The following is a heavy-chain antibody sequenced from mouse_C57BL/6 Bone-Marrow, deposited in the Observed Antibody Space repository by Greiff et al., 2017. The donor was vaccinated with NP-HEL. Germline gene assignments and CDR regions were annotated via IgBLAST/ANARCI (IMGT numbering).Heavy chain of an antibody. Sequence: VQLQQSGPELVKPGASVKISCKASGYAFSSSWMNWVKQRPGKGLEWIGRIYPGAGDTNYNGKFKGKATLTADKSSSTAYMQLSSLTAEDSSVYFCARRGDYWGQGTTLTVSS. V-gene: IGHV1-82*01. CDR2: IYPGAGDT. CDR1: GYAFSSSW. J-gene: IGHJ2*01. CDR3: ARRGDY.